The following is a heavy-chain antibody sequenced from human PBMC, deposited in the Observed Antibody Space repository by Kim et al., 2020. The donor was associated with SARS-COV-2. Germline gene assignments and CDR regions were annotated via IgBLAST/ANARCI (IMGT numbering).Heavy chain of an antibody. CDR1: GFTFSSYG. J-gene: IGHJ6*02. CDR3: ARDFGVVFGVDV. Sequence: GGSLRLSCAASGFTFSSYGMHWVRQAPGKGLEWVAVIWYDGSNKYYADSVKGRFTISRDNSKNTLYLQMNSLRAEDTAVYYCARDFGVVFGVDVWGQGTTVTVSS. CDR2: IWYDGSNK. D-gene: IGHD2-15*01. V-gene: IGHV3-33*01.